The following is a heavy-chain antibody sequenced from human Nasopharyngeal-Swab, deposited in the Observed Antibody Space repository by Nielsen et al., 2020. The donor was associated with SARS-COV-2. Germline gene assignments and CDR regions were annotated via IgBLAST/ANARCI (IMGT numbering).Heavy chain of an antibody. J-gene: IGHJ3*02. V-gene: IGHV4-31*02. CDR3: ARAPRITIFGVVQALDI. CDR2: IYYSGST. D-gene: IGHD3-3*01. Sequence: WIRQPPGKGLEWIGYIYYSGSTYYNPSLKSRVTISVDTSKNQFSLKLSSVTAADTAVYYCARAPRITIFGVVQALDIWGQGTTVTVSS.